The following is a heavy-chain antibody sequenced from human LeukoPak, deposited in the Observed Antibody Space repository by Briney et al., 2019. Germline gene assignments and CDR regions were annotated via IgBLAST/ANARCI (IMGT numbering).Heavy chain of an antibody. D-gene: IGHD2-15*01. CDR3: VRPGQSSWWVYFNY. CDR1: GGSSSSYY. Sequence: SETLSLTCTVSGGSSSSYYWTWIRQPPGKGLEWIGYIHPGGSTNYNPSLKSRVTMSVDTSKNQFSLRLSSVTAADTAVYYCVRPGQSSWWVYFNYWGQGTVVTVSS. V-gene: IGHV4-4*09. CDR2: IHPGGST. J-gene: IGHJ4*02.